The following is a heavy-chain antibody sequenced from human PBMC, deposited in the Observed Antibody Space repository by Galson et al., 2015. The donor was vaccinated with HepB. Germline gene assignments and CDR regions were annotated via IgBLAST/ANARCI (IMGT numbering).Heavy chain of an antibody. D-gene: IGHD2-2*02. Sequence: SLRLSCAASGFTFSSSWMHWVRQAPGQGLVWVSRINSDGSSTSYADSVKGRFTISRDNAKNTLYLQMNSLRAEDTAVYYCASYLGYCSSTSCYISFNYYYYGMDVWGQGTTVTVSS. CDR1: GFTFSSSW. CDR2: INSDGSST. J-gene: IGHJ6*02. CDR3: ASYLGYCSSTSCYISFNYYYYGMDV. V-gene: IGHV3-74*01.